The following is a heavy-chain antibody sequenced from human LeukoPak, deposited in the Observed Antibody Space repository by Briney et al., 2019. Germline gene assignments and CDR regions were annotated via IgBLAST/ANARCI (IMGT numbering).Heavy chain of an antibody. CDR1: GYTFTSYY. CDR2: INPSGGST. V-gene: IGHV1-46*01. D-gene: IGHD2-2*01. J-gene: IGHJ4*02. CDR3: ARDPSDCCSTSCYDS. Sequence: ASVKVSCKASGYTFTSYYMHWVRQAPGQGLEWMGIINPSGGSTSYAQKFQGRVTMTRDTSTSTVYMELSSLRSEDTAVYYCARDPSDCCSTSCYDSWGQGTLVTVSS.